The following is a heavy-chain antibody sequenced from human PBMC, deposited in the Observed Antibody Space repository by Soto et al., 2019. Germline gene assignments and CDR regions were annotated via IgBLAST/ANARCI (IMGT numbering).Heavy chain of an antibody. CDR2: ISAYNGNT. V-gene: IGHV1-18*04. D-gene: IGHD3-10*01. Sequence: QVQLVQSGAEVKKPGASVKVSCKASGYTFTSYGISWVRQAPGQGLEWMGWISAYNGNTNYAQKLQGRVTMTTDTTTSTAYMELRSMGSDDPAVYYCARSRAARGLRWFGEGGSTYYYGMDVWGQGTTVTVSS. CDR1: GYTFTSYG. CDR3: ARSRAARGLRWFGEGGSTYYYGMDV. J-gene: IGHJ6*02.